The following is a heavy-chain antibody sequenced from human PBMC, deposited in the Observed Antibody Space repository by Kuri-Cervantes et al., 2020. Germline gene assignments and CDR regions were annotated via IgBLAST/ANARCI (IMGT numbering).Heavy chain of an antibody. CDR2: IYYSGST. D-gene: IGHD5-18*01. CDR3: ARARPSGYGYRVYFDY. CDR1: GGSISSGDYY. Sequence: SCTVSGGSISSGDYYWSWIRQPPGKGLEWIGYIYYSGSTYYNPSLKSRVTISVDTSKNQFSLKLSSVTAADTSVYYCARARPSGYGYRVYFDYWGQGTLVTVSS. J-gene: IGHJ4*02. V-gene: IGHV4-30-4*01.